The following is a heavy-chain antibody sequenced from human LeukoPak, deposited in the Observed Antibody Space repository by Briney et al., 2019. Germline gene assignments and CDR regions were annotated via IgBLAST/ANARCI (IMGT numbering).Heavy chain of an antibody. J-gene: IGHJ4*02. CDR1: GFTFSSYW. CDR2: IKQDGSEK. V-gene: IGHV3-7*01. CDR3: ARDEPYIGFDY. D-gene: IGHD1-14*01. Sequence: GGSLRLSCAASGFTFSSYWMSWVRQAPXXXXXWVANIKQDGSEKYYVDSVKGRFTISRDNAKNSLYLQMNSLRAEDTAVYYCARDEPYIGFDYWGQGTLVTVSS.